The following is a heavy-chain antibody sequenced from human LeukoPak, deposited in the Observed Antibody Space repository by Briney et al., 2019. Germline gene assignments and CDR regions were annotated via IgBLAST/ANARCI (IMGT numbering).Heavy chain of an antibody. D-gene: IGHD3-3*01. CDR1: GFTVSSNY. V-gene: IGHV3-53*01. Sequence: GGSLRLSCAASGFTVSSNYMSWVRQAPGKGLEWVSVIYSGGSTYYADSVKGRFTISRDNSKNTLYLQMNSLRAEDTAVYYCAKDLFTDYDFWSGYFYYYYYYGMDVWGQGTTVTVSS. CDR2: IYSGGST. CDR3: AKDLFTDYDFWSGYFYYYYYYGMDV. J-gene: IGHJ6*02.